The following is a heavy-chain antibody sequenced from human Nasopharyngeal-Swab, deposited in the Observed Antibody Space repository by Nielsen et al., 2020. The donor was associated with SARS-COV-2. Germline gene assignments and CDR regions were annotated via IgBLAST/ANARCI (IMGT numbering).Heavy chain of an antibody. Sequence: GESLKISCVASGYSFRTYGMSWVRQAPGKGLEWVAAIVGSGDISGSGGNTYYAVSVKGRVTISRDNSKITLSLQMNSLRAEDTAVYYCAKDLRGPYFFWGQVTLVTVSS. CDR1: GYSFRTYG. CDR3: AKDLRGPYFF. V-gene: IGHV3-23*01. CDR2: IVGSGDISGSGGNT. D-gene: IGHD2/OR15-2a*01. J-gene: IGHJ4*02.